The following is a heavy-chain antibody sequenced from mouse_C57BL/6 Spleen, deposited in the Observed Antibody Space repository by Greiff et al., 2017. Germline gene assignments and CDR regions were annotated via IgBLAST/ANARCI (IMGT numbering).Heavy chain of an antibody. CDR1: GYTFTSYW. Sequence: VQLQQPGAELVQPGASVKVSCKASGYTFTSYWMHWVKQRPGQGLEWIGRIHPSDSDTNYNQKFKGKATFTVDKSSSTAYMQLSSLTSEDSAVYYCAILTGTNYAMDDWGQGTSVTVSS. CDR3: AILTGTNYAMDD. V-gene: IGHV1-74*01. J-gene: IGHJ4*01. D-gene: IGHD4-1*01. CDR2: IHPSDSDT.